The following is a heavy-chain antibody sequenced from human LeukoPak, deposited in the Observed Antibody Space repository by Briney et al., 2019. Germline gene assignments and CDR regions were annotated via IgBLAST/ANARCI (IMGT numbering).Heavy chain of an antibody. V-gene: IGHV3-11*01. CDR1: GFTFSDYY. J-gene: IGHJ4*02. D-gene: IGHD3-9*01. CDR3: ARMYYDILTGYYFDY. CDR2: ISSSGSTI. Sequence: GGSLRLSCAASGFTFSDYYMGWIRQAPGKGLEWVSYISSSGSTIYYADSVKGRFTISRDNAKNSLYLQMNSLRAEDTAVYYCARMYYDILTGYYFDYWGQGTLVTVSS.